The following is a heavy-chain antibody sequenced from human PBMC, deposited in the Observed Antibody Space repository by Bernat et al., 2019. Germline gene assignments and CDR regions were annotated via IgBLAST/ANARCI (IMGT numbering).Heavy chain of an antibody. J-gene: IGHJ6*02. CDR1: GGTFSSYA. V-gene: IGHV1-69*06. CDR3: ARGNERWGLLPYGMDV. Sequence: QVQLVQSGAEVKKPGSSVKVSCKASGGTFSSYAISWVRQAPGQGLEWMGGIIPIFGTANYAQKFQGRVTITADKSTSTAYMELSSLRSEDTAVYYCARGNERWGLLPYGMDVWGQGTTVTVSS. D-gene: IGHD1-26*01. CDR2: IIPIFGTA.